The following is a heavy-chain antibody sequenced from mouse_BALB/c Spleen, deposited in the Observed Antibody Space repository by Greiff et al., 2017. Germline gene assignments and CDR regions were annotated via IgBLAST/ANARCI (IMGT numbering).Heavy chain of an antibody. CDR2: ISSGGSYT. Sequence: EVMLVESGGGLVKPGGSLKLSCAASGFTFSSYAMSWVRQSPEKRLEWVAEISSGGSYTYYPDTVTGRFTISRDNAKNTLYLEMSSLRSEDTAMYYCARGGSSLSYFDVWGAGTTVTVSS. J-gene: IGHJ1*01. V-gene: IGHV5-9-4*01. D-gene: IGHD1-1*01. CDR1: GFTFSSYA. CDR3: ARGGSSLSYFDV.